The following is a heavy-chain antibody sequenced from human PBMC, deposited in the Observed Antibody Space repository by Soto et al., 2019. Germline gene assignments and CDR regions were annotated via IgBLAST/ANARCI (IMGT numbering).Heavy chain of an antibody. Sequence: EVQLLESGGGLVQPGGSLTVSCVASGFTFDAHPMSWVRLAPGKGLEWVSTISGYGGSTFYPDSLKGRFVISRDNSKNTLYLQINTLRAEDTAISFCAKQRTTVTTSFDYWGRGTLVTVSS. D-gene: IGHD4-17*01. CDR1: GFTFDAHP. CDR2: ISGYGGST. V-gene: IGHV3-23*01. CDR3: AKQRTTVTTSFDY. J-gene: IGHJ4*02.